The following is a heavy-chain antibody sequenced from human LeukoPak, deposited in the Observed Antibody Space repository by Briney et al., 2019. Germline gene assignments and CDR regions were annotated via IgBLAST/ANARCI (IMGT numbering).Heavy chain of an antibody. Sequence: PGGSLRLSCAASGFTFSSYAMSWVRQAPGKGLEWVSGISGSGGYTYYADSLKGRFTISRDNAKNSLSLQMNSLRAEDTAVYYCARHRTASDYWGQGTLVTVSS. D-gene: IGHD3-16*02. CDR2: ISGSGGYT. CDR1: GFTFSSYA. CDR3: ARHRTASDY. J-gene: IGHJ4*02. V-gene: IGHV3-23*01.